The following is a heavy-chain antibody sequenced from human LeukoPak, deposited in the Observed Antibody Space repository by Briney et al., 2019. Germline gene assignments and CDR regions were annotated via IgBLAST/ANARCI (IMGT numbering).Heavy chain of an antibody. CDR2: INHSGST. CDR1: GGSFSGYY. V-gene: IGHV4-34*01. Sequence: SETLSLTCAVYGGSFSGYYWSWIRQPPGKGLEWIGEINHSGSTNYNPSLKSRVTISVDTSRNQFSLKLSSATAADTAVYYCARGLGRDWGQGTLVTVSS. CDR3: ARGLGRD. J-gene: IGHJ4*02.